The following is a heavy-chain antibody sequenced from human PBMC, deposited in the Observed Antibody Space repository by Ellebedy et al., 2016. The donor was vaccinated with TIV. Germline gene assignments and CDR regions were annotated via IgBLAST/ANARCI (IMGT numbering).Heavy chain of an antibody. V-gene: IGHV5-51*01. CDR2: IYPGDSDT. CDR3: ARRGVTYYYGMDV. CDR1: GYSFTSYW. Sequence: GESLKISXKGSGYSFTSYWIGWVRQMPGKGLEWMGIIYPGDSDTRYSPSFQGLVTISADKSISTAYLQWSSLKASDTAMYYCARRGVTYYYGMDVWGQGTTVTVSS. J-gene: IGHJ6*02. D-gene: IGHD3-3*01.